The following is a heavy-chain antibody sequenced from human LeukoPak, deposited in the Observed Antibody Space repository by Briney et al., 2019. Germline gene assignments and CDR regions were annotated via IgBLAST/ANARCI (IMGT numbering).Heavy chain of an antibody. J-gene: IGHJ3*02. CDR3: ARGGLYYYDSSGYYAFDI. V-gene: IGHV4-31*03. CDR2: IYYSGST. D-gene: IGHD3-22*01. Sequence: SETLSLTCTVSGGSISSSSYYWGWIRQHPGKGLEWIGYIYYSGSTYYNPSLKSRVTISVDTSKNQFSLKLSSVTAADTAVYYCARGGLYYYDSSGYYAFDIWGQGTMVTVSS. CDR1: GGSISSSSYY.